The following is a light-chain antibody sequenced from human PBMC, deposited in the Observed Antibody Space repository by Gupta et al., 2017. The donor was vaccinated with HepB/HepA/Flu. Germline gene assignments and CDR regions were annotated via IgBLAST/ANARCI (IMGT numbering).Light chain of an antibody. CDR2: KDS. CDR1: ALPKQY. CDR3: QSADTNANYVV. Sequence: SYELTQPPSVSVSPGQTARITCPGDALPKQYAYWYQQKPGQAPVMVIYKDSERPSGIPERFSGSSSGTTVTLTIRGVQAEDEADYYCQSADTNANYVVFGGGTKLTVL. V-gene: IGLV3-25*03. J-gene: IGLJ2*01.